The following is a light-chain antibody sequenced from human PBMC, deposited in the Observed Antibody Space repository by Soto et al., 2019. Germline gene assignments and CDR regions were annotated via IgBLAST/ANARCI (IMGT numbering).Light chain of an antibody. Sequence: DIQLTQSPSFLSASVGDRFTSSFRASQGISSYLAWYQQKPGKAPKLLIYAASTLQSGVPSRFSGSGSGTEFTLTISSLQPEDFATYYCQQLNSYPPFGQGTRLEIK. CDR2: AAS. V-gene: IGKV1-9*01. CDR1: QGISSY. CDR3: QQLNSYPP. J-gene: IGKJ5*01.